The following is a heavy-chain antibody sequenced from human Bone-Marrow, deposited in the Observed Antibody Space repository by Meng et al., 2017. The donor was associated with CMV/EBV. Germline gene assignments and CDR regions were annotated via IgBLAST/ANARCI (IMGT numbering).Heavy chain of an antibody. CDR2: INPNSGGT. V-gene: IGHV1-2*02. CDR1: GYTFTGYY. Sequence: ASVKVSCKASGYTFTGYYMHWVRQAPGQGLEWMGWINPNSGGTNYAQKFQGRVTMTRDTSISTAYMELSRLRSDDTAVYYCARKGYCSSTSCDDYWGQGTLVTVSS. D-gene: IGHD2-2*01. CDR3: ARKGYCSSTSCDDY. J-gene: IGHJ4*02.